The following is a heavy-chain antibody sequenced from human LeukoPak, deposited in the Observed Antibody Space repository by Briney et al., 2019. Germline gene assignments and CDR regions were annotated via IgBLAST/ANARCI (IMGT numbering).Heavy chain of an antibody. Sequence: PSETLSLTCTVSGGSISSSNYYWGWLRQPPGKGLEWIGSIYYSGSTYYNPSLKSRVTISVDTSKNQFSLKLGSVTAADTAVYYCARQLYTTTILFWFDPWGLGTLVTVSS. V-gene: IGHV4-39*07. CDR3: ARQLYTTTILFWFDP. CDR1: GGSISSSNYY. J-gene: IGHJ5*02. D-gene: IGHD3-3*01. CDR2: IYYSGST.